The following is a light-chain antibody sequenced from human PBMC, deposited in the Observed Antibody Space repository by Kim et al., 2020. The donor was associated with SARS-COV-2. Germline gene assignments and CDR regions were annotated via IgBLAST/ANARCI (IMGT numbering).Light chain of an antibody. V-gene: IGLV2-11*02. J-gene: IGLJ3*02. CDR1: SSDVGGYNY. CDR2: DDS. Sequence: QSALTQPRSVSGSPGQSVTISCTGTSSDVGGYNYVPWYQQHLRKAPKLMIYDDSKRPSGVPDRFAGSKSGNTASLTNSGLQDEDEADYYCCSYAGSFNWVFGGGTQLTVL. CDR3: CSYAGSFNWV.